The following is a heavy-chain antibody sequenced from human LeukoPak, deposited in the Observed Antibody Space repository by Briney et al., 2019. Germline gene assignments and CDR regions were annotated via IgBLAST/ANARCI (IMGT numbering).Heavy chain of an antibody. J-gene: IGHJ4*02. CDR1: GGSFSGYY. CDR3: ARAKATNYDFWSDYYQKYYFDY. Sequence: SETLSLTCAVYGGSFSGYYWSWIRQPPGKGLEWIGEINHSGSTNYNPSLKSRVTISVDTSKNQFSLKLSSVTAADTAVYYCARAKATNYDFWSDYYQKYYFDYWGQGTLVTVSS. CDR2: INHSGST. V-gene: IGHV4-34*01. D-gene: IGHD3-3*01.